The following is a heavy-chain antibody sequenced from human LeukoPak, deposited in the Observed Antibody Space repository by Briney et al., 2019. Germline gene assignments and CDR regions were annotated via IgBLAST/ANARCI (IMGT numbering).Heavy chain of an antibody. Sequence: ASVKVSCKASGYTFTGYYMHWVRQAPGQGLEWMGWINPNSGGTNYAQKFQGRVTMTRDTSISTAYMELSRLRSEDTAVCYCATHSPEWRYSGYYNYYYIDVWGKGTTVTVSS. D-gene: IGHD5-12*01. CDR1: GYTFTGYY. CDR2: INPNSGGT. V-gene: IGHV1-2*02. CDR3: ATHSPEWRYSGYYNYYYIDV. J-gene: IGHJ6*03.